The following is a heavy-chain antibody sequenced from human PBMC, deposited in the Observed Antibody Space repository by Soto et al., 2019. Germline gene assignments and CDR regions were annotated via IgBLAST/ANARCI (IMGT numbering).Heavy chain of an antibody. V-gene: IGHV3-30-3*01. Sequence: LRLSCAASGFTFSSYAMHWVRQAPGKGLEWVAVISYDGSNKYYADSVKGRFTISRDNSKNTLYLQMNSLRAEDTAVYYCARAHPYSSSWSLVDYWGQGTLVTVSS. CDR2: ISYDGSNK. J-gene: IGHJ4*02. CDR3: ARAHPYSSSWSLVDY. D-gene: IGHD6-13*01. CDR1: GFTFSSYA.